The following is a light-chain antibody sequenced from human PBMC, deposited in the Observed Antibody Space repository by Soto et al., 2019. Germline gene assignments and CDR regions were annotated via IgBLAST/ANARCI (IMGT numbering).Light chain of an antibody. J-gene: IGKJ1*01. V-gene: IGKV3-15*01. CDR3: QHYNSYSEA. CDR1: QIVSSN. Sequence: EIVMTQSPATLSVSPGERATLSCRASQIVSSNLAWYQQKPGQAPRLLIYGASNRATGIPARFSGSGSGTEFTLTISILHPDDFASYCCQHYNSYSEAFGQGTKVDIK. CDR2: GAS.